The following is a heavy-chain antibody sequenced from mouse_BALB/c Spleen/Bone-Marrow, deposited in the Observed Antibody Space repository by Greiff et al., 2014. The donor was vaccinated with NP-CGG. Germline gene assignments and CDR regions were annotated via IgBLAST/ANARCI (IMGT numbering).Heavy chain of an antibody. V-gene: IGHV1-62-2*01. CDR2: FYPGSGSI. CDR1: GYTFTEYI. J-gene: IGHJ4*01. Sequence: VQLQESGAELVKPGASVKLSRKASGYTFTEYIIHWVKQRSGQGLEWIGWFYPGSGSIKYNEKFKDKATLAADKSSSTVYMELSRLTSEDSAVYFCARHEDYGSSYYYAMDYRGQGTSVTVSS. CDR3: ARHEDYGSSYYYAMDY. D-gene: IGHD1-1*01.